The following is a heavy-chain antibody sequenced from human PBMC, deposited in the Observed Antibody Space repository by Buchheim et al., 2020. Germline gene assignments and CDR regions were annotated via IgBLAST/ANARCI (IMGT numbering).Heavy chain of an antibody. D-gene: IGHD2-15*01. Sequence: QVPLVESGGGVVQPGRSLRLSCAASGFTFSSYAMHWVRQAPGKGLEWVAVISYDGSDKYYADSVKGRFTISRDNSKSTLYLQMNSLRTEDTAVYYCARGGVVVVVTATRSCGDYWGQGTL. CDR3: ARGGVVVVVTATRSCGDY. CDR2: ISYDGSDK. V-gene: IGHV3-30*04. CDR1: GFTFSSYA. J-gene: IGHJ4*02.